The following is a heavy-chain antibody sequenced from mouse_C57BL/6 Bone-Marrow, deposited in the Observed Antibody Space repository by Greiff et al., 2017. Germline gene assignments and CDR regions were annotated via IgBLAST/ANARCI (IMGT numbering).Heavy chain of an antibody. J-gene: IGHJ3*01. Sequence: EVQLQQSGAELVRPGASVKLSCTASGFTFTDDSMHWVKQRPEQGLEWIGWSDPENGDTEYSAKFQGKATITSDTSSNTAYLQLSSLTSEDTAVYYCTVYGGYYGAYWGQGTLVTVSA. D-gene: IGHD2-3*01. V-gene: IGHV14-4*01. CDR1: GFTFTDDS. CDR2: SDPENGDT. CDR3: TVYGGYYGAY.